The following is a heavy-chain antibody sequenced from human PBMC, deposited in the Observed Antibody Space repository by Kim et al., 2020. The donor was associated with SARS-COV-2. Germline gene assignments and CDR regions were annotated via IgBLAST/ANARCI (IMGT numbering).Heavy chain of an antibody. CDR2: IVVGSGNT. CDR3: AADSLGLLSYYYYGMDV. D-gene: IGHD2-21*02. J-gene: IGHJ6*02. Sequence: SVKVSCKASGFTFTSSAVQWVRQARGQRLEWIGWIVVGSGNTNYAQKFQERVTITRDMSTSTAYMELSSLRSEDTAVYYCAADSLGLLSYYYYGMDVWGQGTTVTVSS. V-gene: IGHV1-58*01. CDR1: GFTFTSSA.